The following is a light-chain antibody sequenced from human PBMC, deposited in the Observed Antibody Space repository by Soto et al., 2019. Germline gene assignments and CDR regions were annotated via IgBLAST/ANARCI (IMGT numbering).Light chain of an antibody. CDR2: GTS. CDR1: QSVSSKY. Sequence: EIVLTQSPGTLSLSPGERATLSCRASQSVSSKYLAWYQQKPGQAPRVLIYGTSIRASGVPERFSGGGSGTDFTLTIARLEPEDFAVYYCQQYGSSLFTFGPGTKVDFK. CDR3: QQYGSSLFT. V-gene: IGKV3-20*01. J-gene: IGKJ3*01.